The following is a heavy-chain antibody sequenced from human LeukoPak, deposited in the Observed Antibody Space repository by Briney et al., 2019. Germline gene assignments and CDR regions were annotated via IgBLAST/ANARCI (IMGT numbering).Heavy chain of an antibody. CDR3: ARDDYNRH. CDR2: IRSDGSST. D-gene: IGHD4-11*01. V-gene: IGHV3-74*01. J-gene: IGHJ4*02. CDR1: GFTFSSYW. Sequence: GGSLRLSCAASGFTFSSYWMHWVRQAPGKGLVWVSRIRSDGSSTTYADSVKGRFTISRDNTKNTLYLQMNSLRADDTAVYYCARDDYNRHWGQETLVTVSS.